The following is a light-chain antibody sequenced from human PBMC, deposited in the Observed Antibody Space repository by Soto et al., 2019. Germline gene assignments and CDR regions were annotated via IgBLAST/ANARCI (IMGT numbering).Light chain of an antibody. J-gene: IGKJ4*01. CDR2: GPS. Sequence: EIVLTQSPGTLSLSAGGGATRSCRASQSVINNYIAGYQQKPGQAPRLLIHGPSSRATGIPDRFSGSGSGTDFTLTIRKLEPEDFAVYYCQQYCCSPLTFGGGTKVEI. V-gene: IGKV3-20*01. CDR3: QQYCCSPLT. CDR1: QSVINNY.